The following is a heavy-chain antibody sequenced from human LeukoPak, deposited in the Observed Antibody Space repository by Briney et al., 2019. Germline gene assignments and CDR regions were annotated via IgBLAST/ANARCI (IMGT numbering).Heavy chain of an antibody. V-gene: IGHV3-48*03. D-gene: IGHD6-19*01. J-gene: IGHJ4*02. CDR3: ARDPSQPYSSPYYFDY. Sequence: GGSLRLSCAASGFTFSSYEMNWVRQAPGKWLERVSYISSSGSTIYYADSVKGRFTISRDNAKNSLYLQMNSLRAEDTAVYYCARDPSQPYSSPYYFDYWGQGTLVTVSS. CDR1: GFTFSSYE. CDR2: ISSSGSTI.